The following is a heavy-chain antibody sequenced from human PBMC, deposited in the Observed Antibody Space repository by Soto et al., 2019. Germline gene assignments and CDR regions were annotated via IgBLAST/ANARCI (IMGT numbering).Heavy chain of an antibody. J-gene: IGHJ6*02. D-gene: IGHD2-15*01. V-gene: IGHV1-69*13. CDR2: IVPVYRTA. Sequence: GASVKVSCKASGGTFSSYRINWVRQAPGQGLEWVGGIVPVYRTADYAQKFQGRVTITADESARTSYMELRSLRSEDTGVYYCARDLEVVVLGVDHYYYYGMDVWGQGTTVTVSS. CDR1: GGTFSSYR. CDR3: ARDLEVVVLGVDHYYYYGMDV.